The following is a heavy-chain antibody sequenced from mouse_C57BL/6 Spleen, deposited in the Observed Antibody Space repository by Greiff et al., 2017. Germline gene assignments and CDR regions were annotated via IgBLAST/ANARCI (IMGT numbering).Heavy chain of an antibody. CDR3: TRGGDYDRFAY. CDR1: GYTFTSYW. V-gene: IGHV1-64*01. J-gene: IGHJ3*01. CDR2: IHPNSGST. Sequence: QVQLQQPGAELVKPGASVKLSCKASGYTFTSYWMHWVKQRPGQGLEWIGMIHPNSGSTNYNEKFKSKATLTVDKSSNTAYMQLSSLASEDSSGYYCTRGGDYDRFAYWGQGTLVTVSA. D-gene: IGHD2-4*01.